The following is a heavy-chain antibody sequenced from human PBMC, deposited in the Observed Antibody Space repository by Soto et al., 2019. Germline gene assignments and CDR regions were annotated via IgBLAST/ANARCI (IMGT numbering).Heavy chain of an antibody. CDR1: DFAFRDAW. D-gene: IGHD1-1*01. V-gene: IGHV3-15*07. CDR2: LKSRGAGGAA. CDR3: TTDLSWTDDRDY. J-gene: IGHJ4*02. Sequence: HLVESGGGLVKPGGSLRLSCVASDFAFRDAWMNRVRQAPEKGLEWVGRLKSRGAGGAAHYAPPVKDRFTISRDDSKMTLYLQMNSLKTDDTAVYYCTTDLSWTDDRDYWGQGALVTVSS.